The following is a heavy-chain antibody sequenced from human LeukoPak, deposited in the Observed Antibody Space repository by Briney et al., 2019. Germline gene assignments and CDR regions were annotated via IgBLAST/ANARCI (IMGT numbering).Heavy chain of an antibody. CDR1: GFTVSSSY. Sequence: GGSLRLSCAASGFTVSSSYMSWVRQAPGKGLEWVSVIYSGGDTHYAGSVKGRFTISRDNSVNTLYLQMNSLRTEDTAVYYCARVFVTAAGFFDTWGQGTLVTVSS. CDR2: IYSGGDT. D-gene: IGHD6-13*01. J-gene: IGHJ4*02. CDR3: ARVFVTAAGFFDT. V-gene: IGHV3-66*02.